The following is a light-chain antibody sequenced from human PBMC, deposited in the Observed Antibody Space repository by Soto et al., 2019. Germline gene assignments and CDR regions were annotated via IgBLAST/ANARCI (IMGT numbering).Light chain of an antibody. CDR3: LRTNSYPYS. J-gene: IGKJ2*01. CDR1: QGISNS. V-gene: IGKV1-17*03. CDR2: ATA. Sequence: DIQMTQSPSAMSASVGDRVTITCRASQGISNSLAWFQQKAGKDPKRLIYATASLQSGVPARFSGSGSGTEFSLTISSLQPEDFATYYCLRTNSYPYSFGQGTMLEIK.